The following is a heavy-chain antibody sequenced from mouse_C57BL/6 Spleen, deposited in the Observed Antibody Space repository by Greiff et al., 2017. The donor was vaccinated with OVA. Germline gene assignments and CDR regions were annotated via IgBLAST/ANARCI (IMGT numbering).Heavy chain of an antibody. CDR2: INYDGSST. J-gene: IGHJ4*01. CDR1: GFTFSDYY. Sequence: EVKVVESEGGLVQPGSSMKLSCTASGFTFSDYYMAWVRQVPEKGLEWVANINYDGSSTYYLDSLKSRFIISRDNATNILYLQMSSLKSEDTATYYCARGNYYAMDYWGQGTSVTVAS. CDR3: ARGNYYAMDY. V-gene: IGHV5-16*01.